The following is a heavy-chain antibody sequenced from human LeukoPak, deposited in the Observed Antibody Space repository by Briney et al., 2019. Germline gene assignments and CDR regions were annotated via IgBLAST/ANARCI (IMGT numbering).Heavy chain of an antibody. V-gene: IGHV1-69*05. CDR2: IIPIFGTA. Sequence: SVTVSCKASGGTFSSYAFSWVRQAPGQGLEWMGRIIPIFGTANYAQKFQGRVTITTDESTSVSYMELGSLRSEGTAVYYCAYHPKPVYVDYWGQGTLVTVSS. CDR1: GGTFSSYA. D-gene: IGHD1-14*01. CDR3: AYHPKPVYVDY. J-gene: IGHJ4*02.